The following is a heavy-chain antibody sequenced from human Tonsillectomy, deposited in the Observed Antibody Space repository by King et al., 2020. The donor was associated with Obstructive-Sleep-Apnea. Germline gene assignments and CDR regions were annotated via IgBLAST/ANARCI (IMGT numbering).Heavy chain of an antibody. CDR1: GFTFSSYA. CDR2: ISYDGSNK. CDR3: ARESGSYGAFDI. D-gene: IGHD1-26*01. Sequence: VQLVESGGGVVQPGRSLRLSCAASGFTFSSYAMHWVRQAPGKGLAWVAGISYDGSNKYYADSVKGRFTISRDNSKNTLYLQMNSLRAEDKAVYYCARESGSYGAFDIWGQGTMVTVSS. V-gene: IGHV3-30-3*01. J-gene: IGHJ3*02.